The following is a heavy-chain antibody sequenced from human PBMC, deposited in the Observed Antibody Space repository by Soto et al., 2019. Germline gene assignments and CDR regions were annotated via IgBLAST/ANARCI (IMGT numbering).Heavy chain of an antibody. J-gene: IGHJ4*02. D-gene: IGHD3-10*01. V-gene: IGHV4-59*01. Sequence: SETLSLTCSVSGGAIISYYWSWIRQPPGKGLEWIGYIYYSGSANYNPSLKSRVTISVDTSKKQFSLKLSSVTAADTAVYYCARTTMVRGVIEVFDYWGQGTLVTVSS. CDR2: IYYSGSA. CDR3: ARTTMVRGVIEVFDY. CDR1: GGAIISYY.